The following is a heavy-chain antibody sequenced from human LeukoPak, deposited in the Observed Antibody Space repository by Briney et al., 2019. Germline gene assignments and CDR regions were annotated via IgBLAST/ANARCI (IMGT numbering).Heavy chain of an antibody. Sequence: ASVKVSCKASGYTFTSYGISWVRQAPGQGLEWMGWISAYNGNTNYAQKLQGRVTMTTDPSTSTAYMELRSLRSDDTAVYYCARDPLLYDFWSGYNFDYWGQGTLVTVSS. D-gene: IGHD3-3*01. CDR1: GYTFTSYG. J-gene: IGHJ4*02. V-gene: IGHV1-18*01. CDR3: ARDPLLYDFWSGYNFDY. CDR2: ISAYNGNT.